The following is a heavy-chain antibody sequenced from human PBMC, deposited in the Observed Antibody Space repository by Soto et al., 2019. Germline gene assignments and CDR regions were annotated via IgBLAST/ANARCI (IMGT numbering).Heavy chain of an antibody. Sequence: GGSLRLSCAASGFTFSSYGMHWVRQAPGKGLEWAAVISYDGSNKYYADSVKGRFTISRDNSKNTLYLQMNSLRVEDTAVYYCAKGVLYDYASNYFDYWGQGTRVTVSS. CDR2: ISYDGSNK. CDR3: AKGVLYDYASNYFDY. J-gene: IGHJ4*02. D-gene: IGHD3-16*01. CDR1: GFTFSSYG. V-gene: IGHV3-30*18.